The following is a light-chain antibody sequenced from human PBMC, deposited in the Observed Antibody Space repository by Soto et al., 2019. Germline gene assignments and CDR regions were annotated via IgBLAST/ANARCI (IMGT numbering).Light chain of an antibody. Sequence: DIQMTQSPSTLSASVGDRVTITCRASQSISSWLAWYQQKPGKAPKLLIYKASSLESGVLSRFSGSGSGTEFTLTISSLQPDDCATYYCQQYNSYPYTFGQGTKLEIK. CDR1: QSISSW. CDR2: KAS. CDR3: QQYNSYPYT. J-gene: IGKJ2*01. V-gene: IGKV1-5*03.